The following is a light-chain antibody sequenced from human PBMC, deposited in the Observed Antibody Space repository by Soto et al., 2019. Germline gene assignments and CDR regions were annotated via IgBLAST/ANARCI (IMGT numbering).Light chain of an antibody. CDR1: SSDVGGYNF. J-gene: IGLJ1*01. CDR3: CSYTSSSTHV. V-gene: IGLV2-14*03. CDR2: DVN. Sequence: QSALTQPASVSGSPGQSITISCTGTSSDVGGYNFFSWYQHHPGTVPKLMIFDVNRRPSVVSDLFCGSKSGNTASLTISGLHAEDEGDYYCCSYTSSSTHVFGSGTKVTVL.